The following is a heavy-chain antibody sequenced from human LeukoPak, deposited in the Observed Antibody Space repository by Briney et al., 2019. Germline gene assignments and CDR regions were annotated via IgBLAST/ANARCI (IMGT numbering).Heavy chain of an antibody. J-gene: IGHJ6*03. D-gene: IGHD7-27*01. CDR2: IYYSGST. Sequence: SETLSLTCTVSGGSISSSTYFWSWIRQPPGKGLEWIGYIYYSGSTNYNPSLKSRVTISVDTSKNQFSLKLSSVTAADTAVYYCARSPTTYNWGYYYYMDVWGKGTTVTVSS. CDR3: ARSPTTYNWGYYYYMDV. CDR1: GGSISSSTYF. V-gene: IGHV4-61*01.